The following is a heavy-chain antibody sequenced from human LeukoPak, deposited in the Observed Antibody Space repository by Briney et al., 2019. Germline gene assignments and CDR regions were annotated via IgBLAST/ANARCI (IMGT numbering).Heavy chain of an antibody. J-gene: IGHJ4*02. CDR1: GGSISSSSYY. CDR3: ALFSSGVGPVFDY. V-gene: IGHV4-39*01. CDR2: IYYSGST. Sequence: SETLSLTCTVSGGSISSSSYYWGWIRQPPGTGLEWIGSIYYSGSTYYNPSLKSRVTISVDTSKNQFSLKLSSVTAADTAVYYCALFSSGVGPVFDYWGQETLVTVSS. D-gene: IGHD1-26*01.